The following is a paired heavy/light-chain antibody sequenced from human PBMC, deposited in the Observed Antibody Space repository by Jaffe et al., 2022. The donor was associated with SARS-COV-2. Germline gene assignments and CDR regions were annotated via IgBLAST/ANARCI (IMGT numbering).Light chain of an antibody. CDR1: SSDIGIFNY. CDR2: DVN. CDR3: SSYAGSNKLV. V-gene: IGLV2-8*01. Sequence: QSALTQPPSASGSPGQSVTISCTGTSSDIGIFNYVSWYQQHPGKAPKLIIYDVNKRPSGVPDRFSGSKSGNTASLTVSGLQAEDEADYYCSSYAGSNKLVFGGGTKVTVL. J-gene: IGLJ2*01.
Heavy chain of an antibody. D-gene: IGHD6-19*01. CDR3: ARLRDGRVQFDY. V-gene: IGHV4-39*01. Sequence: QLQLQESGPGLVKPSGTLSLTCTVSGGSISGSGYYWGWIRQPPGKGLEWIGTIYHSGSTSYNSSLESRVTISVDTSNNQVSLKVDSVTAADTAVYYCARLRDGRVQFDYWGQGTLVTVSS. J-gene: IGHJ4*02. CDR1: GGSISGSGYY. CDR2: IYHSGST.